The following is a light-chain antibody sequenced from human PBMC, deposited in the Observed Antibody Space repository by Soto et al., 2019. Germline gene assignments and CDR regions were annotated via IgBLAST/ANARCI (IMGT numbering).Light chain of an antibody. CDR2: DTS. J-gene: IGKJ4*01. V-gene: IGKV3-15*01. CDR1: QSIGGNV. CDR3: QRYNNWPLT. Sequence: EILITQSPATLSLSPGERVTLTCRASQSIGGNVLAWYQQKPGQAPRLLIYDTSTRDTGVPARFSGSRSGTEFTLTINRLQSEDFEVYYCQRYNNWPLTFGGGTKVDIK.